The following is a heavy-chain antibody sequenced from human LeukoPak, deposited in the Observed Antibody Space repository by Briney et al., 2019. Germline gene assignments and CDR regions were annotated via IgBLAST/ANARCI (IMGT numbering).Heavy chain of an antibody. CDR1: GGSFSGYY. CDR3: ARHSSSWYYGDY. CDR2: INHSGST. Sequence: PSETLSLTCAVYGGSFSGYYWSWIRQPPGKGLEWIGEINHSGSTNYNPSLKSRVTISVDTSKNQFSLKLSSVTAADTAVYYCARHSSSWYYGDYWGQGTLVTVSS. J-gene: IGHJ4*02. V-gene: IGHV4-34*01. D-gene: IGHD6-13*01.